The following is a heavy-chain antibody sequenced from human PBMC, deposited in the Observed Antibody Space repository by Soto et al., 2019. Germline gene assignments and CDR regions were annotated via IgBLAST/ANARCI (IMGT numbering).Heavy chain of an antibody. J-gene: IGHJ4*02. CDR2: IYYSGST. Sequence: QVQLQESGPGLVKPSQTLSLTCTVSGGSISSGGYYWSWIRQHPGKGLEWIGYIYYSGSTYYNPSLKSRVTISVDTSKNQFSLKLSSVTAADTAVYYCARDRGFGGYYGSGSYSVIDYWGQGTLVTVSS. CDR3: ARDRGFGGYYGSGSYSVIDY. CDR1: GGSISSGGYY. D-gene: IGHD3-10*01. V-gene: IGHV4-31*03.